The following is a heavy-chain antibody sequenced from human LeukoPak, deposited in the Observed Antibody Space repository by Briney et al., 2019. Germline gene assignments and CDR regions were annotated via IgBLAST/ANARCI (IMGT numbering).Heavy chain of an antibody. D-gene: IGHD3-10*01. CDR1: GGSISTSNYY. V-gene: IGHV4-39*07. J-gene: IGHJ5*02. CDR2: IYTSGST. Sequence: PSETLSLTCTVSGGSISTSNYYWGWIRQPPGKGLEWIGRIYTSGSTNYNPSLKSRVTISVDTSKNQFSLKLSSVTAADTAVYFCARDHAVTMFRGVGSGWFDPWGQGTLVTVSS. CDR3: ARDHAVTMFRGVGSGWFDP.